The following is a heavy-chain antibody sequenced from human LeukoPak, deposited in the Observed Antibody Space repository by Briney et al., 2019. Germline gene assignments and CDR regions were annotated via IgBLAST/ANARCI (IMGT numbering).Heavy chain of an antibody. J-gene: IGHJ6*03. CDR1: GGSISSSNW. V-gene: IGHV4-4*02. CDR2: IYHSGST. Sequence: SGTLSLTCAVSGGSISSSNWWNWVRQPPGKGLEWIGEIYHSGSTNYNPSLKSRVTISVDKSKNQFSLKLSSVTAADTAVYYCAREANAVAANWGVYYYYYYMDVWGKGTTVTISS. CDR3: AREANAVAANWGVYYYYYYMDV. D-gene: IGHD6-19*01.